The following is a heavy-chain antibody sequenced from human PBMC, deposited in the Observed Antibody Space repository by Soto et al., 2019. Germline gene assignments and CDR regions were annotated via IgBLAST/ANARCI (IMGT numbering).Heavy chain of an antibody. D-gene: IGHD1-26*01. CDR2: ISYDARSK. Sequence: QVHLVESGGGVVQPGRSLRLSCVAAGFTFSTHGMHWLRQTPGKALEWVTFISYDARSKYYVDSVTGRFDISRDNSKNTLYLQGTRLSAEDTAVYYCAKAYDGSVRGYFEYWGQGTLFTVSS. CDR3: AKAYDGSVRGYFEY. CDR1: GFTFSTHG. V-gene: IGHV3-30*18. J-gene: IGHJ4*02.